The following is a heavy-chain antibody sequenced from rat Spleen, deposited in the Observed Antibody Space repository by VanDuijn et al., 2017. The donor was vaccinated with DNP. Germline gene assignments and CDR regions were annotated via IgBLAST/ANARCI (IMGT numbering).Heavy chain of an antibody. CDR1: GFTFSDYY. V-gene: IGHV5-22*01. CDR3: ARPMDYYSGGFAY. CDR2: IRYDGGGT. Sequence: EVQLVESGGGLVQPGRSLKLSCGASGFTFSDYYMAWVRQAPTKGLEWVAYIRYDGGGTYYRDSVKGRFTISRDNAKSTLYLQMNSLRSEDMATYYCARPMDYYSGGFAYWGQGTLVTVSS. D-gene: IGHD1-1*01. J-gene: IGHJ3*01.